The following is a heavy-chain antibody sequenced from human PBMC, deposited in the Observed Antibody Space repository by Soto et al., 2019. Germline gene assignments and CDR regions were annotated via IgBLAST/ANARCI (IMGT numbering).Heavy chain of an antibody. Sequence: SDTLSLTCAVYGGSFSGYYWSWIRQPPGKGLEWIGEINHSGSTNYNPSLKSRVTISVDTSKNQFSLKLSSVTAADTAVYYCARVGCSSTSCYPRYYYYYYYMDVWGKGTTVTVSS. CDR3: ARVGCSSTSCYPRYYYYYYYMDV. J-gene: IGHJ6*03. D-gene: IGHD2-2*01. CDR2: INHSGST. V-gene: IGHV4-34*01. CDR1: GGSFSGYY.